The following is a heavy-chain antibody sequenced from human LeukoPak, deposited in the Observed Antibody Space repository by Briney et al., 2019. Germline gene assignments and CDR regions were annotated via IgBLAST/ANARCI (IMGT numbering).Heavy chain of an antibody. Sequence: GGSLRLSCAASGFTFSDYAMHWVRQAPGKGLEWVAVISYDGSDKYYADSVKGRFTISRDTSKNTLYLQMNSLRAEDTAVYYCARVQGGRSSWYAAQYFQNWGQGTLVTVSS. CDR3: ARVQGGRSSWYAAQYFQN. J-gene: IGHJ1*01. V-gene: IGHV3-30-3*01. D-gene: IGHD6-19*01. CDR2: ISYDGSDK. CDR1: GFTFSDYA.